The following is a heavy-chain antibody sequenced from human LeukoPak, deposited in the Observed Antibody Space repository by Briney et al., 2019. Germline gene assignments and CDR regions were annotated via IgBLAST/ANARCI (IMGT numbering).Heavy chain of an antibody. D-gene: IGHD3-9*01. CDR2: IKQDGSEK. Sequence: GGSLRLSCAASGFTFSSYWMSWVRQAPGKGLEWVANIKQDGSEKYYVDSVKGRFTISRDNAKNSLYLQMNSLRAEDTAVYYCARGARNYDILTGYYRVGFDYWGQGTLVTVSS. V-gene: IGHV3-7*01. CDR1: GFTFSSYW. J-gene: IGHJ4*02. CDR3: ARGARNYDILTGYYRVGFDY.